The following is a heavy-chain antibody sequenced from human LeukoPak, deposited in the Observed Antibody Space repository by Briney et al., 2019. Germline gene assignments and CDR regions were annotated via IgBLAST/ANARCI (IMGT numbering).Heavy chain of an antibody. D-gene: IGHD1-1*01. J-gene: IGHJ4*02. Sequence: GGSLRLSCAVSGFAFNMYWMNWVRQAPGKGLEWVASISKDGSEKYYVGSVRGRFTISRDNAKNSLFLQMNSLRAEDTAIYYCTSHYWNDYWGQGTPVTVSS. V-gene: IGHV3-7*01. CDR2: ISKDGSEK. CDR3: TSHYWNDY. CDR1: GFAFNMYW.